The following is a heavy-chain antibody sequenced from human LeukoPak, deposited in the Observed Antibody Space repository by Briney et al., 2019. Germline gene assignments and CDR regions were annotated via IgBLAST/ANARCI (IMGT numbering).Heavy chain of an antibody. J-gene: IGHJ4*02. CDR2: IYYSGST. Sequence: SQTLSLTCTVSGGSISSGDYYWSWIRQPPGKCLEWIGYIYYSGSTYYNPSLKSRVTISVDTSKNQFSLKLSSVTAADTAVYYCARAVMITFGGVIVMGGFDYWGQGTLVTVSS. CDR1: GGSISSGDYY. CDR3: ARAVMITFGGVIVMGGFDY. V-gene: IGHV4-30-4*01. D-gene: IGHD3-16*02.